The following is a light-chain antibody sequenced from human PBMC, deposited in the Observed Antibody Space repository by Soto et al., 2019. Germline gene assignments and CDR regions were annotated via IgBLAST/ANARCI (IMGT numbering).Light chain of an antibody. J-gene: IGKJ1*01. CDR2: GAS. CDR3: QQYSDWPTP. CDR1: QSVSSN. V-gene: IGKV3-15*01. Sequence: EIVMTQSPATLSVSPGERATLSCRASQSVSSNLAWYQQKPGQTPRLLIYGASTRATGVPARFSGSGSGTEFTLTISDLHSDDFAVYYCQQYSDWPTPFGQGTKVDIK.